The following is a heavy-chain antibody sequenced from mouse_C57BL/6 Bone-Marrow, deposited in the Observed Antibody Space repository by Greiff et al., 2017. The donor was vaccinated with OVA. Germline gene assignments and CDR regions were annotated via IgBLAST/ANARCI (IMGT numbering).Heavy chain of an antibody. D-gene: IGHD2-5*01. J-gene: IGHJ3*01. CDR2: IDPSDSYT. V-gene: IGHV1-59*01. CDR1: GYTFTSYW. CDR3: ARRRVKTPWFAY. Sequence: QVQLKQPGAELVRPGTSVKLSCKASGYTFTSYWMHWVKQRPGQGLEWIGVIDPSDSYTNYNQKFKGKATLTVDTSSSTAYMQLSSLTSEDSAVYYCARRRVKTPWFAYWGQGTLVTVSA.